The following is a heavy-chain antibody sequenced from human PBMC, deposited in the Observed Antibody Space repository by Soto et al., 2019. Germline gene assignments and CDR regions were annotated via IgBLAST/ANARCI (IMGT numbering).Heavy chain of an antibody. D-gene: IGHD3-22*01. Sequence: QVRLVESGGGVVQSGRSLRLSCAASEFTFSSYIMHWVRQAPGKGLEWVAVISFDGSNKYYADSVKGRFTISRDNSKNTLYLQMNSLRAEDTAVYYCARDSGADYYDTSGNYDYFDYWGQGTLVTVSS. CDR2: ISFDGSNK. CDR1: EFTFSSYI. CDR3: ARDSGADYYDTSGNYDYFDY. J-gene: IGHJ4*02. V-gene: IGHV3-30-3*01.